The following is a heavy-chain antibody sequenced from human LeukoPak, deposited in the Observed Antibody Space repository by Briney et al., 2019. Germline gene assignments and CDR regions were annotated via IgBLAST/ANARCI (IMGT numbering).Heavy chain of an antibody. J-gene: IGHJ4*02. V-gene: IGHV3-23*01. D-gene: IGHD4-23*01. CDR3: ARGDYGGDFRYFDF. Sequence: PGGSLRLSCAGSGFTFSSYSMCWVRQAPGRGLEWVSAISGTGDSIYYADSVKGRFTIARDNSKNTLYLKMNSLRAEDTAVYYCARGDYGGDFRYFDFWGQGTLVTVSS. CDR2: ISGTGDSI. CDR1: GFTFSSYS.